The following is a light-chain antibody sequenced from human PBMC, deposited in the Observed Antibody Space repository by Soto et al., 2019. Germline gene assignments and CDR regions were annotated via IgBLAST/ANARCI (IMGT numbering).Light chain of an antibody. CDR1: QSLNSSY. CDR3: QQYDSSPPT. Sequence: DIVLTQSPGTLSLSPGERATLSCRASQSLNSSYLAWYQQKPGQAPRLLIYDASSRATGIPDRFSGSGSGTDFTLTISRLVPEDFAVYYCQQYDSSPPTFGQGTKVDIK. CDR2: DAS. V-gene: IGKV3-20*01. J-gene: IGKJ1*01.